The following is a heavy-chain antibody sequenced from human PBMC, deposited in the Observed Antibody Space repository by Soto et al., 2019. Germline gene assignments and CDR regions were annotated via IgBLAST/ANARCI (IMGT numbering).Heavy chain of an antibody. J-gene: IGHJ6*02. CDR1: GGTFSSYA. Sequence: QVQLVQSGAEVKKPGSSVKVSCKASGGTFSSYAISWVRQAPGQGLEWMGGIIPIFGTANYAQKFQGRVTIDVHESTSKAYRGLSSLRSEDTAVYYCAREAGYRICYYGMDVWGRESTVTVSS. CDR3: AREAGYRICYYGMDV. D-gene: IGHD3-16*02. CDR2: IIPIFGTA. V-gene: IGHV1-69*01.